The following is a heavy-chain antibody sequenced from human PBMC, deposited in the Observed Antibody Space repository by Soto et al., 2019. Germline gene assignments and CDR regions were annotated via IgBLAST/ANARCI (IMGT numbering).Heavy chain of an antibody. CDR1: GYSISSSNW. J-gene: IGHJ5*02. CDR3: ARTDDSSGYGVWFDP. V-gene: IGHV4-28*01. D-gene: IGHD3-22*01. Sequence: SETLSLSCAVSGYSISSSNWWGWIRQPPGKGLEWIGYIYYSGSTYYNPSLKSRVTMSVDTSKNQFSLKLSSVTAVDTAVYYCARTDDSSGYGVWFDPWGQGTLVTVSS. CDR2: IYYSGST.